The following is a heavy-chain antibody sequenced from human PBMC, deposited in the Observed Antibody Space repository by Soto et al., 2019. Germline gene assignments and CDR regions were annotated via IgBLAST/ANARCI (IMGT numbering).Heavy chain of an antibody. J-gene: IGHJ4*02. D-gene: IGHD1-1*01. Sequence: QVHLVQSGAEVKKPGASVKVSCKGSGYAFTTYGITWVRQAPGQGLEWMGWISAHNGNTNYAQKLQGRVTVTRDTFTSTAYMELRSLRSDDTAVYYGARRRYGDYWGQGALVTVSS. CDR1: GYAFTTYG. V-gene: IGHV1-18*01. CDR2: ISAHNGNT. CDR3: ARRRYGDY.